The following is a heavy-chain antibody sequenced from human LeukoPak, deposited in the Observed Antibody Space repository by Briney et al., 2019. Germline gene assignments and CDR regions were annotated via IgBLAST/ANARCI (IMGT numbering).Heavy chain of an antibody. CDR2: MNPNSGNT. V-gene: IGHV1-8*01. CDR1: GYTFTSYD. CDR3: ARKLTYYDFWSGYSIFDY. J-gene: IGHJ4*02. D-gene: IGHD3-3*01. Sequence: ASVKVSCKASGYTFTSYDINWVRQATGQGLEWMGWMNPNSGNTGYAQKFQGRVTMTRNTSISTAYMELSSLRSEDTAVYYCARKLTYYDFWSGYSIFDYWGQGTLVTVSS.